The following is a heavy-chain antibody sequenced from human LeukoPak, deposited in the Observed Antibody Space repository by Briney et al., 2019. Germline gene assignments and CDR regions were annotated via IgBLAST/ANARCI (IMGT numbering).Heavy chain of an antibody. V-gene: IGHV4-59*01. J-gene: IGHJ5*02. Sequence: SETLSLTCTVSSASISTYYWSWIRQPPGKGLEWIGYIYHSGTTNYNPSLKSRATISEDTSKNQFSLKLSSVTAADTAVYYCARDLAAAGTIDPWGQGTLVTVSS. CDR2: IYHSGTT. D-gene: IGHD6-13*01. CDR3: ARDLAAAGTIDP. CDR1: SASISTYY.